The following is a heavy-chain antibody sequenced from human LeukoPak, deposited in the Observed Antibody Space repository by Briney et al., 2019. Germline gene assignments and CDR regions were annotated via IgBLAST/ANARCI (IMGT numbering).Heavy chain of an antibody. CDR1: GLTVTNAW. V-gene: IGHV3-15*07. CDR3: TTGIRGD. D-gene: IGHD3-10*01. J-gene: IGHJ4*02. CDR2: IASKTDGGAT. Sequence: GGSLRPSCSASGLTVTNAWMNWVRQAPGEGLDWVGRIASKTDGGATDYAAPVKGRFTISRDDSKNTLNLQMNSLKTEDTAVYYCTTGIRGDWGQGTLVTVSS.